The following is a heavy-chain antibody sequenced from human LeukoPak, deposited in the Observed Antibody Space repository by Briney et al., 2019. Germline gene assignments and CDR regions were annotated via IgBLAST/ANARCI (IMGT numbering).Heavy chain of an antibody. CDR1: GGTFSSYA. J-gene: IGHJ3*02. D-gene: IGHD5-12*01. CDR2: IIPILGIA. CDR3: ASPSGYGEVNI. Sequence: SVKVSCKASGGTFSSYAISWVRQAPGQGLEWMGRIIPILGIANYAQKFQGRVTITADKSTSTAYMELSSLRSEDTAVYYCASPSGYGEVNIWGQGTMVTVSS. V-gene: IGHV1-69*04.